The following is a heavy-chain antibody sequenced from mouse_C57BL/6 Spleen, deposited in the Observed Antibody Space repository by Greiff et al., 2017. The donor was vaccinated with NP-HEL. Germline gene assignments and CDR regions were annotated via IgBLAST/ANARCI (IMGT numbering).Heavy chain of an antibody. Sequence: QVQLQQSGAELARPGASVKLSCKASGYTFTSYGIRWVKQRPGQGLEWIGEIYPRSGYTYYNEKFKGKATLTADKSSSTAYMELRSLTSEDSAVYYCARCGTTVVAPDYAMDYWGQGTSVTVAS. D-gene: IGHD1-1*01. V-gene: IGHV1-81*01. CDR1: GYTFTSYG. CDR3: ARCGTTVVAPDYAMDY. CDR2: IYPRSGYT. J-gene: IGHJ4*01.